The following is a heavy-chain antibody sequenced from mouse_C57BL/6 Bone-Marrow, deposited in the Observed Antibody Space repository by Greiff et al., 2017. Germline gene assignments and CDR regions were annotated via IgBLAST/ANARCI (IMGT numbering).Heavy chain of an antibody. V-gene: IGHV5-4*01. CDR3: ARDDASFDY. CDR1: GFTFSSYA. J-gene: IGHJ2*01. Sequence: EVQVVESGGGLVRPGGSLKLSCAASGFTFSSYAMSWVRQTPEKRLEWVATISDGGSYTYYPDNVQGRFTISRDTAKNNLYLQMSHLKSEDTAMYYCARDDASFDYWGQGTTLTVSA. CDR2: ISDGGSYT. D-gene: IGHD2-3*01.